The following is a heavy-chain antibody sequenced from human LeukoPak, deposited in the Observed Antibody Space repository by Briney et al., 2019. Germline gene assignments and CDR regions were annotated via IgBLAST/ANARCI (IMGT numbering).Heavy chain of an antibody. CDR3: TTGVGAASTSIDH. D-gene: IGHD2-21*02. CDR2: LKSKSAGGTA. J-gene: IGHJ4*02. CDR1: GFTFIDAY. Sequence: GGSLRLSCAASGFTFIDAYMNWVRQAPGKGLEWVGRLKSKSAGGTADHAAPVKGRFTISRDESKNTLYLQMTSLKIEDTALYLCTTGVGAASTSIDHWGQGTLVTVSS. V-gene: IGHV3-15*07.